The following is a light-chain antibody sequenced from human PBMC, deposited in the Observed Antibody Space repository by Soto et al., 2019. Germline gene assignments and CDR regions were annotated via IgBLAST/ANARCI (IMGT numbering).Light chain of an antibody. CDR1: SSDIGGYDC. Sequence: QSALTQPAYVSGSPGQSITISCTGTSSDIGGYDCVSWYQQHPGKAPKLMIYEVSDRPSGVSDRFSGSKSGNTASLTISGLQADDEAEYYCSSYTSSSTYVFGTGTKVTVL. CDR2: EVS. CDR3: SSYTSSSTYV. V-gene: IGLV2-14*01. J-gene: IGLJ1*01.